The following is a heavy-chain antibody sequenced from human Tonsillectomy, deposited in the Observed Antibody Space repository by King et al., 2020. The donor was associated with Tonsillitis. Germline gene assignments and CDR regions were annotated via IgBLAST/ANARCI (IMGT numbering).Heavy chain of an antibody. J-gene: IGHJ6*02. CDR1: GGSVSSGSYY. Sequence: VQLQESGPGLVKPSETLSLTCTVSGGSVSSGSYYWSWIRQPPGKGLEWIGYIYYSGSTNYNPSLKSRVTISVDTSKNQFSLKLSSVTAADTAVYYCASRKEGITGPPGGYYYYGMDVWGQGTTVTVSS. CDR3: ASRKEGITGPPGGYYYYGMDV. V-gene: IGHV4-61*01. D-gene: IGHD1-20*01. CDR2: IYYSGST.